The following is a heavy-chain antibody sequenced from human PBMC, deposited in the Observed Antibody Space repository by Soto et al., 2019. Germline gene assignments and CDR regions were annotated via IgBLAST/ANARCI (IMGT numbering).Heavy chain of an antibody. Sequence: LSLTCAVYGGSFSGYYWSWIRQPPGKGLEWIGEINHSGSTNYNPSLKSRVTISVDTSKNQFSLKLSSVTAADTAVYYCARAPRYYYDSSGYPTPIYYFDYWGQGTLVTVSS. CDR2: INHSGST. D-gene: IGHD3-22*01. V-gene: IGHV4-34*01. CDR1: GGSFSGYY. CDR3: ARAPRYYYDSSGYPTPIYYFDY. J-gene: IGHJ4*02.